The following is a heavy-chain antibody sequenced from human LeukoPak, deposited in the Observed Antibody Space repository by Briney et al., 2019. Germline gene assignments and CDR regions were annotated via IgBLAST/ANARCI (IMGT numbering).Heavy chain of an antibody. D-gene: IGHD6-19*01. Sequence: SETLSLTCTVSGDSLTSFYWSWIRQPPGKGLEGIGLIFHSGTTDYTPSLKPRVTMSIDTSKNQFSLNLSSVTASHTAVYYCARLPVGSEPAYWGPGTLVTVSS. J-gene: IGHJ4*02. CDR3: ARLPVGSEPAY. CDR2: IFHSGTT. CDR1: GDSLTSFY. V-gene: IGHV4-59*08.